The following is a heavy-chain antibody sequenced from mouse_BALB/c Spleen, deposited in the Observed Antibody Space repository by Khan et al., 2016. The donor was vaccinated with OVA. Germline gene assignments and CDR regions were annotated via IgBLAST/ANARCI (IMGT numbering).Heavy chain of an antibody. CDR3: ARAYYRYDGYYAMDY. CDR2: IWGGGGT. V-gene: IGHV2-6-4*01. J-gene: IGHJ4*01. CDR1: GFSLSRYN. D-gene: IGHD2-14*01. Sequence: QVQLKESGPGLVAPSQSLSITCTVSGFSLSRYNIQWVRQPPGKGLEWLGMIWGGGGTDYNSTLKSRLSISKDNSKRQVFLKMNSLQTDDSAMYYCARAYYRYDGYYAMDYWGQGTSVTVSS.